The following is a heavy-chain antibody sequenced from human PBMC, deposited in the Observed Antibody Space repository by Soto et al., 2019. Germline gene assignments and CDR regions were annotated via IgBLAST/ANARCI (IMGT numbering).Heavy chain of an antibody. J-gene: IGHJ4*02. Sequence: GGSLRLSCVASGFTFTNYWMHWVRQVPGKGMEWVSRINPDGTTTNCADSVKGRCTISRDNAKNTLSLQMHSLRVEDTAVYYCARDGDWTKTDYWGQGAVVTVSS. D-gene: IGHD2-21*02. CDR1: GFTFTNYW. CDR2: INPDGTTT. V-gene: IGHV3-74*01. CDR3: ARDGDWTKTDY.